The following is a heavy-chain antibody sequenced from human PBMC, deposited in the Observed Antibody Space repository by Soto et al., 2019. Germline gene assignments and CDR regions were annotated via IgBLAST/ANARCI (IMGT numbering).Heavy chain of an antibody. CDR3: ATHSWSRYYLGMDV. CDR2: FEPEEDET. Sequence: ASVKVSCKVSGYSLTKLGMHWVRQAPGKGFEWMGGFEPEEDETVYAQNFQGRVTMAEDTSTDTAYMELRSLRFDDTAVYYCATHSWSRYYLGMDVWGQGTTVTGSS. D-gene: IGHD3-3*02. V-gene: IGHV1-24*01. CDR1: GYSLTKLG. J-gene: IGHJ6*02.